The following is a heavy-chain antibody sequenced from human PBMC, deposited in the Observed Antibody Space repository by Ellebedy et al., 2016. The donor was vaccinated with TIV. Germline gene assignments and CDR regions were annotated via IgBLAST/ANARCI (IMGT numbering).Heavy chain of an antibody. CDR2: LYSGGDT. D-gene: IGHD2-15*01. CDR1: GFSVTANY. J-gene: IGHJ4*02. V-gene: IGHV3-66*01. Sequence: GESLKISCAASGFSVTANYMNWVRQAPGKGLEWISVLYSGGDTYYADSVRGRFTISRDNSKNTLFLQMDSLTDEDTAVYYCARAGYCDEDLCNTPNHWGPGTPVAVSS. CDR3: ARAGYCDEDLCNTPNH.